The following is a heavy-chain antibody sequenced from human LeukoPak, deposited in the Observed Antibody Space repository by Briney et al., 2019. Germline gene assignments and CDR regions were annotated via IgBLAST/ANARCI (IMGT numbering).Heavy chain of an antibody. V-gene: IGHV3-53*04. D-gene: IGHD5-18*01. CDR2: IYSVGTT. Sequence: GGSLRLSCAASGFTVSTNCMTWVRQAPGKGLEWVSTIYSVGTTYYADSVMGRFTISRHNSRNTLYLQLNSLRAEDTDVYYCARVDTVMAYYFDLWGQGTLVTVSS. J-gene: IGHJ4*02. CDR3: ARVDTVMAYYFDL. CDR1: GFTVSTNC.